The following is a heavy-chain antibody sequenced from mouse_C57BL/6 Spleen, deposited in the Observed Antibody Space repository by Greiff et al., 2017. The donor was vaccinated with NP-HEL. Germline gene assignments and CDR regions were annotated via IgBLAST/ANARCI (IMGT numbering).Heavy chain of an antibody. J-gene: IGHJ3*01. CDR1: GYAFSRYW. V-gene: IGHV1-80*01. Sequence: LQESGAELVKPGASVKISCKASGYAFSRYWMNWVKQRPGKGLEWLGQIYPGDGDTNYNGKFKGTETLPADKSSSTAYMQLSSLTPEDSAVYFGAREYYGSRTWFAYWGQGTLVTVSA. CDR2: IYPGDGDT. D-gene: IGHD1-1*01. CDR3: AREYYGSRTWFAY.